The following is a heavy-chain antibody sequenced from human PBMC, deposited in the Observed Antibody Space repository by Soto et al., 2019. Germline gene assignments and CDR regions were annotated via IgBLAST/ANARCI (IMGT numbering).Heavy chain of an antibody. J-gene: IGHJ6*02. CDR2: IRSKAYGGTT. V-gene: IGHV3-49*03. CDR3: TTERVVAAIELYYYYGMDV. CDR1: GFTFGDYA. Sequence: GGSLRLSCTASGFTFGDYAMSWFRQAPGKGLEWVGFIRSKAYGGTTEYAASVKGRFTISRDDSKSIAYLQMNSLKTEDTAVYYCTTERVVAAIELYYYYGMDVWGQGTTVASP. D-gene: IGHD2-15*01.